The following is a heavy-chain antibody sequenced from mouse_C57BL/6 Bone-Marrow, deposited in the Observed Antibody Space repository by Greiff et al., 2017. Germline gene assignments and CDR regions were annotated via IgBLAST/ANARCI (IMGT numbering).Heavy chain of an antibody. CDR1: GFTFSDYG. J-gene: IGHJ4*01. CDR2: ISSGSSTI. Sequence: EVKLMESGGGLVKPGGSLKLSCAASGFTFSDYGMHWVRQAPEKGLEWVAYISSGSSTIYYADTVKGRFTISRYNAKNTLCLQMTSLRSEDTAMYYCARGTGYYDVDDWGKGPSVTVSS. V-gene: IGHV5-17*01. D-gene: IGHD3-3*01. CDR3: ARGTGYYDVDD.